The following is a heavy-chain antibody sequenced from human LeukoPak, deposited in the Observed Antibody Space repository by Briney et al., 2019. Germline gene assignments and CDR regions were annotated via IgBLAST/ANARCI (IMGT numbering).Heavy chain of an antibody. J-gene: IGHJ4*02. V-gene: IGHV4-39*01. Sequence: PSETLCLTCSFSGGSIRGGGYYWGCVGQRPGQGLEWLASLYSNGNTFYNPSLKSRVTISEESSKSQFSLKLRTVTAADTAVYYCASGKFNCSGGSCYNFDYWGQGTLVTVSS. CDR3: ASGKFNCSGGSCYNFDY. CDR1: GGSIRGGGYY. CDR2: LYSNGNT. D-gene: IGHD2-15*01.